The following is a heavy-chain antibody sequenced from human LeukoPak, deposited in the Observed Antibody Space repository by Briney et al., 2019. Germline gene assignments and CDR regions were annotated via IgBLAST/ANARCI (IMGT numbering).Heavy chain of an antibody. CDR3: ARQLYGDYFRGDGVDV. V-gene: IGHV1-8*01. CDR1: GYTFTSYD. D-gene: IGHD4-17*01. Sequence: ASVKVSCKASGYTFTSYDINWVRQATGQGLEWMGWMNPNSGNTGYAQKFQGRVTMTRNTSISTAYMELSSLRSEDTAVYYCARQLYGDYFRGDGVDVWGQGTTVTVSS. J-gene: IGHJ6*02. CDR2: MNPNSGNT.